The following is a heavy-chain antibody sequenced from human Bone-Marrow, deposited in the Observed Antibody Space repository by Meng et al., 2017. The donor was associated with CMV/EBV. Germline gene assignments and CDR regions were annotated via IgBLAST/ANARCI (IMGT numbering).Heavy chain of an antibody. D-gene: IGHD3-22*01. CDR1: GFTFSSYG. CDR2: INPSGGST. CDR3: AGRGSSGYLGAFDI. V-gene: IGHV1-46*01. J-gene: IGHJ3*02. Sequence: GESLKISCAASGFTFSSYGMHWVRQAPGQGLEWMGIINPSGGSTSYAQKFQGRVTMTRDTSTSTVYMELSSLRSEDTAVYYCAGRGSSGYLGAFDIWGQGTMVTVSS.